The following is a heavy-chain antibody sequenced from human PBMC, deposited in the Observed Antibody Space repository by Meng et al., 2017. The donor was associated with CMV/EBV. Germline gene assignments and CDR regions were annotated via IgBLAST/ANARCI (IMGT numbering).Heavy chain of an antibody. J-gene: IGHJ5*02. CDR1: GYSISSGYY. V-gene: IGHV4-38-2*02. D-gene: IGHD3-3*01. Sequence: SETLSLTCTVSGYSISSGYYWGWILQPPGKGLEWIGSIYHSGSTYYNPSLKSRVTISVDTSKNQFSLKLSSVTAADTAVYYCARVGEGYDFWSGYYTGNWFDPWGQGTLVTVSS. CDR2: IYHSGST. CDR3: ARVGEGYDFWSGYYTGNWFDP.